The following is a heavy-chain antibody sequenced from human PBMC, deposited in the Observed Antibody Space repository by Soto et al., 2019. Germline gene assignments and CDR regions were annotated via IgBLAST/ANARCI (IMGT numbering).Heavy chain of an antibody. J-gene: IGHJ4*02. Sequence: QVHLVQSGAEVMKPGASVKVSCKGSGYAFTTYGITWVRQAPGQGLEWMGWISAHNGNTNYAQKLQGRVPVTRDTSTSTAYMELRSLRSDGTAVYYCARGRYGDYWGQGALVTVSS. CDR3: ARGRYGDY. D-gene: IGHD1-1*01. CDR1: GYAFTTYG. CDR2: ISAHNGNT. V-gene: IGHV1-18*01.